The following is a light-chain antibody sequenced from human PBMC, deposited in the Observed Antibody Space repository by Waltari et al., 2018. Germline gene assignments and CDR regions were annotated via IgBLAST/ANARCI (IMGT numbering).Light chain of an antibody. CDR3: QQYGSSLGT. Sequence: DIVLTQSPGTLSLSPGERAPLPCRASQSVSSSYLAWYQQKPGQAPRLLIYGASSRATGIPDRFSGSGSGTDFTLTISRLEPEDFAVYYCQQYGSSLGTFGQGTKVEIK. J-gene: IGKJ1*01. V-gene: IGKV3-20*01. CDR1: QSVSSSY. CDR2: GAS.